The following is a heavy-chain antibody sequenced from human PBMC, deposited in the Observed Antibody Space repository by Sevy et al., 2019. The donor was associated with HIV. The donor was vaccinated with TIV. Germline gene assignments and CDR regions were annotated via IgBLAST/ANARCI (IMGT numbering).Heavy chain of an antibody. V-gene: IGHV3-7*03. Sequence: GGSLRLSCAASGFTFSSYWMSWVRQALGKGLEWVANIKQDGSEKYYVDSVKGRFTISRDNAKNSLYLQMNSLRAEDTAVYYCARLIGYDSSGYYYYYYGMDVWGQGTTVTVSS. D-gene: IGHD3-22*01. CDR2: IKQDGSEK. CDR3: ARLIGYDSSGYYYYYYGMDV. J-gene: IGHJ6*02. CDR1: GFTFSSYW.